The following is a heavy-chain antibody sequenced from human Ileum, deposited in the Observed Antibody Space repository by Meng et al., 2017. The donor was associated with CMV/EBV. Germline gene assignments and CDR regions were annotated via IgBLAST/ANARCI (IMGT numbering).Heavy chain of an antibody. D-gene: IGHD3-3*01. J-gene: IGHJ5*02. Sequence: ISSGCYYWSWIRQHPGKGLEWIGYIYYSGSTYYNPSLKSRVTISVDTSKNQFSLKLSSVTAADTAVYYCARTYDFWSGYYKRWFDPWGQGTLVTVSS. V-gene: IGHV4-31*02. CDR3: ARTYDFWSGYYKRWFDP. CDR1: ISSGCYY. CDR2: IYYSGST.